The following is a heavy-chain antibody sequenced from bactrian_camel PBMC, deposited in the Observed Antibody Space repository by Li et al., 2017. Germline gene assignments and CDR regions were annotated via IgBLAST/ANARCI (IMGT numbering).Heavy chain of an antibody. CDR1: APGYSTKC. CDR3: AATLRPMTHDDYLRADWEYNY. V-gene: IGHV3S53*01. CDR2: IDSDGRT. Sequence: HVQLVESGGGSVQDGGSLRLSCAVSAPGYSTKCMHWFRQAPGKEREGVAAIDSDGRTTYTDSVKGRFTISQDNAKKTLYLQMNSLTLEDTAVYYCAATLRPMTHDDYLRADWEYNYWGQGTQVTVS. D-gene: IGHD4*01. J-gene: IGHJ4*01.